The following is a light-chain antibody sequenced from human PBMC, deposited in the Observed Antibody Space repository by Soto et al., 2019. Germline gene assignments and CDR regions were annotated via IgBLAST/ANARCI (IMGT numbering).Light chain of an antibody. CDR2: DVS. J-gene: IGLJ2*01. CDR1: SGDIGGYNF. Sequence: QSALTQPASVSGSPGQSITISCTGTSGDIGGYNFVSWYQQHPGKAPKLIIYDVSNRPSGVSNRFSGSKSGNTASLTISGLQADDEADYHCSSYTGTFTLLLFGGGTKLTVL. V-gene: IGLV2-14*03. CDR3: SSYTGTFTLLL.